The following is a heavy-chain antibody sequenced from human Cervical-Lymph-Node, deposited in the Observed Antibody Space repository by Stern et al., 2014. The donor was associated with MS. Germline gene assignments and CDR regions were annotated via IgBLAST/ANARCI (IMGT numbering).Heavy chain of an antibody. V-gene: IGHV3-30*04. J-gene: IGHJ4*02. CDR2: ISYDGRDK. CDR3: AKGGSGSYLD. CDR1: GFVFRRYA. D-gene: IGHD1-26*01. Sequence: QVQLAESGGGVVQPGRSLRLSCAASGFVFRRYALHWVRQAPGKGLEWVALISYDGRDKDYTDSVKGRFTVSRDNSNNTVDLEMNSLRLEDTAVYYCAKGGSGSYLDWGQGSLVTVSS.